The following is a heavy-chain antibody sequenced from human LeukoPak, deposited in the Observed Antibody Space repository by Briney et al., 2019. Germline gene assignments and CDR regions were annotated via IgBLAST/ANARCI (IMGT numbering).Heavy chain of an antibody. CDR1: GYSISSGYY. CDR3: ARDPQSLVTGYYFDY. J-gene: IGHJ4*02. CDR2: IDHSGST. Sequence: SETLSLTCTVSGYSISSGYYWGWIRQPPGKGQEWIGSIDHSGSTYYNPSLKSRFTISVDTSKNQFSLKLSSVTAADTAVYYCARDPQSLVTGYYFDYWGQGTLVTVSS. D-gene: IGHD6-19*01. V-gene: IGHV4-38-2*02.